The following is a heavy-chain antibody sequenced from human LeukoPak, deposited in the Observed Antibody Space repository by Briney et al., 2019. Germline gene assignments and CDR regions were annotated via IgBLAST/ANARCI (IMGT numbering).Heavy chain of an antibody. CDR3: ARLSTVTTSFDY. Sequence: SQTLSLTCAVSGGSISSGGYYWSWIRQPAGKGLEWIGRIYTSGTTHYNPSLKSRVTMSVDTSKNQFSLKLSSVTAADTAVYYCARLSTVTTSFDYWGQGTLVTVSS. D-gene: IGHD4-17*01. CDR2: IYTSGTT. CDR1: GGSISSGGYY. J-gene: IGHJ4*02. V-gene: IGHV4-61*02.